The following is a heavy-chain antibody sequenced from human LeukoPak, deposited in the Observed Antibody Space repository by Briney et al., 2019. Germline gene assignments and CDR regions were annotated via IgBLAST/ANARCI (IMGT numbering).Heavy chain of an antibody. J-gene: IGHJ3*02. CDR1: GGSLSSYY. CDR2: IYYSGST. V-gene: IGHV4-59*08. CDR3: ARPYGGNPSDAFDI. Sequence: SETLSLTCTGSGGSLSSYYWSWLRQPPGKGLEGIGYIYYSGSTNYNPSLKSRVTISVDTSKNQFSLKLSSVTAADTAVCYCARPYGGNPSDAFDIWGQGTMVTVSS. D-gene: IGHD4-23*01.